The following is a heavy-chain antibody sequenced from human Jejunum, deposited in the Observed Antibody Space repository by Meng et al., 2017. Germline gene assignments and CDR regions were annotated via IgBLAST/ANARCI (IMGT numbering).Heavy chain of an antibody. V-gene: IGHV6-1*01. D-gene: IGHD3-22*01. J-gene: IGHJ4*02. CDR3: ARDESRLLRS. Sequence: QSRPGPLRPLQTPSLTQSLSGDSVSSISAAWNWIRQSPSGGLEWLRRTYYRSKWYSDYAVSVKSRITINTDTSNNQLSLQLNSVTPEDTAVYYCARDESRLLRSRGQGTLVTVSS. CDR2: TYYRSKWYS. CDR1: GDSVSSISAA.